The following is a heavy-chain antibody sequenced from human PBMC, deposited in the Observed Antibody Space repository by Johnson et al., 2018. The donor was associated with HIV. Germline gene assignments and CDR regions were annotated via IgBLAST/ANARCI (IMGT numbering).Heavy chain of an antibody. J-gene: IGHJ3*02. CDR1: GFTFSSYG. CDR3: ARGGSYLTLDDAFDI. Sequence: QVQLVESGGGLVQPGGSLRLSCAASGFTFSSYGMHWVRQAPGKGLDWVSVIYSGGSTYYADSVKGRFTISRDNSKNTLYLQMNSLRAEDTAVYYCARGGSYLTLDDAFDIWGQGTMVTVSS. CDR2: IYSGGST. D-gene: IGHD1-26*01. V-gene: IGHV3-NL1*01.